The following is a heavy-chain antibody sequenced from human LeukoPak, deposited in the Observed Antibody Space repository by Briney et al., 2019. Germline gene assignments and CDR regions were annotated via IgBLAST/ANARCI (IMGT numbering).Heavy chain of an antibody. D-gene: IGHD3-22*01. V-gene: IGHV1-69*13. J-gene: IGHJ3*02. CDR3: ARVIGAAFDI. Sequence: ASVTVSCKASGGTFSSYAISWVRQAPGQGLEWMGGIIPIFGTANYAQKFQRRVTITADESTSTAYMELSSLRSEDTAVYYCARVIGAAFDIWGQGTMVTVSS. CDR1: GGTFSSYA. CDR2: IIPIFGTA.